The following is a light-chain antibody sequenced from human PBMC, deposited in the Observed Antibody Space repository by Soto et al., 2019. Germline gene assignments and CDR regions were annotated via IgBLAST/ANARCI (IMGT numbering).Light chain of an antibody. CDR2: LEGSGSY. CDR1: SGHSIYI. CDR3: ETWDRNTWV. J-gene: IGLJ3*02. V-gene: IGLV4-60*02. Sequence: QPVLTQSSSASASLGSSVKLTCTLSSGHSIYIIAWHQQQPGKAPRYLMKLEGSGSYNKGSGVPDRFSGSSSGADRHLTISNLQFEDEADYYCETWDRNTWVFGGGTKLTVL.